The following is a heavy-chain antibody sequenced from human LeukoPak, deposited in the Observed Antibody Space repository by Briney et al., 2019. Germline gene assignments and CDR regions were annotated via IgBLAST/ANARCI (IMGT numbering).Heavy chain of an antibody. J-gene: IGHJ1*01. CDR1: GFTFFSYA. CDR3: AKYFASGSYYKLPH. CDR2: ISGSGAYT. Sequence: GALRLSCSASGFTFFSYAMRWVRPAPGKGVGGGSTISGSGAYTYYADSVKGRFTISRDNSKNTLYLQMNSLRAEDTAVYYCAKYFASGSYYKLPHWGQGTLVTVSS. D-gene: IGHD3-10*01. V-gene: IGHV3-23*01.